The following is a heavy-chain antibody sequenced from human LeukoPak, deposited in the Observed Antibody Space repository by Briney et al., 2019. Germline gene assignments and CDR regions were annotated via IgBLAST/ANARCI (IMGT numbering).Heavy chain of an antibody. V-gene: IGHV3-23*01. Sequence: GGPLRLSCAASGFTFSRYAMSWVRQAAGEGLEWVSAISGSGGSTYYADSVKGRFTISRDNSKNTQYLQLNSLRAEDTAVYYCAKSNCNYFDYWGQGTLVTVSS. CDR3: AKSNCNYFDY. D-gene: IGHD1-1*01. CDR1: GFTFSRYA. J-gene: IGHJ4*02. CDR2: ISGSGGST.